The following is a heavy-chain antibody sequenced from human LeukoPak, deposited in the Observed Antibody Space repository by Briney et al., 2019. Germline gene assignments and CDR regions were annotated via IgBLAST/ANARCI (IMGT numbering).Heavy chain of an antibody. Sequence: SVKVSCKASGGTFSSYAISWVRQAPGQGLEWMGGIIPIFGTANYAQKFQGRVTITADESTSTAYMELSSLRSEDTAVYYCAREAYGDYRGLDYMDVWGKGTTVTVSS. CDR3: AREAYGDYRGLDYMDV. J-gene: IGHJ6*03. D-gene: IGHD4-17*01. CDR1: GGTFSSYA. V-gene: IGHV1-69*01. CDR2: IIPIFGTA.